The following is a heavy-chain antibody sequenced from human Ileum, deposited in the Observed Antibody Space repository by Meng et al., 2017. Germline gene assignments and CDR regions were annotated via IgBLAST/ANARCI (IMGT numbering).Heavy chain of an antibody. CDR3: ARDCSGGGCFDP. CDR2: INPGDDGI. J-gene: IGHJ5*02. CDR1: GYTFTNYY. D-gene: IGHD2-15*01. Sequence: QVQLVQSGAEVKKPGASVKVSCKASGYTFTNYYLHWVRQAPEQGLEWVGLINPGDDGITYAQGFQGRVTLSADMATTTVYMELSSLTSDDTAVYFCARDCSGGGCFDPWGQGTLVTVSS. V-gene: IGHV1-46*01.